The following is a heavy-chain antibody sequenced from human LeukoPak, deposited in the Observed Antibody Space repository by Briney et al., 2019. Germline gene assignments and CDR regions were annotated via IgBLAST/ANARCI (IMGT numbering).Heavy chain of an antibody. J-gene: IGHJ3*02. V-gene: IGHV3-21*01. CDR1: GFTFSSYS. D-gene: IGHD3-22*01. CDR3: ARLGYYYDSSGYLDAFDI. Sequence: SGGSLRLSCAASGFTFSSYSMNWVRQAPGKGLEWVSSISSSSSYIYYADSVKGRFTISRDNAKNSLYLQMNSLRAEDTAVYYCARLGYYYDSSGYLDAFDIWGQGAMVTVPS. CDR2: ISSSSSYI.